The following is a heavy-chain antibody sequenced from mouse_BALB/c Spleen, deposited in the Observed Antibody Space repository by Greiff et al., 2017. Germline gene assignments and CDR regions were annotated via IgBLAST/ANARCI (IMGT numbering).Heavy chain of an antibody. CDR2: ISSGGSYT. D-gene: IGHD1-1*01. J-gene: IGHJ4*01. CDR3: ARFTTGPYYYAMDY. Sequence: DVMLVESGGGLVKPGGSLKLSCAASGFTFSSYAMSWVRQTPEKRLEWVATISSGGSYTYYPDSVKGRFTISRDNAKNTLYLQMSSLRSEDTAMYYCARFTTGPYYYAMDYWGQGTSVTVSS. CDR1: GFTFSSYA. V-gene: IGHV5-9-1*01.